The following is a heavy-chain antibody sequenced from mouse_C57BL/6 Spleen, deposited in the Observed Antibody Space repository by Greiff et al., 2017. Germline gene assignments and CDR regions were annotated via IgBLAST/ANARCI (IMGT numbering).Heavy chain of an antibody. CDR2: IDPENGDT. J-gene: IGHJ2*01. CDR1: GFNIKDDY. V-gene: IGHV14-4*01. D-gene: IGHD4-1*01. CDR3: TTLTGTNY. Sequence: QLQQSGAELVRPGASVKLSCTASGFNIKDDYMHWVKQRPEQGLEWIGWIDPENGDTEYASKFQGKATITADTSSNTAYLQLSSLTSEDTAVYYCTTLTGTNYWGQGTTLTVSS.